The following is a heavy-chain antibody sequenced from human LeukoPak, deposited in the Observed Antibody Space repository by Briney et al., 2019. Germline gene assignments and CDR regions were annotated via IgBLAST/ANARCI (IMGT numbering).Heavy chain of an antibody. D-gene: IGHD4-17*01. CDR2: ISGGGETT. CDR1: GFTFNNYA. J-gene: IGHJ4*02. CDR3: ARDYADYAGYFFFDY. Sequence: GGSLRLSCAASGFTFNNYAMNWVRQAPGKGLEWVSSISGGGETTYYADSAKGRFTISRHNSQNTLYLQMNSLRAEDTAVYYCARDYADYAGYFFFDYWGQGTLVTVSS. V-gene: IGHV3-23*01.